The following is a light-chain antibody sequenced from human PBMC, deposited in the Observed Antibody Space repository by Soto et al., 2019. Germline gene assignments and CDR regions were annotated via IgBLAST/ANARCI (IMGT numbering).Light chain of an antibody. Sequence: IPMTQSPSSLSASIGDRVTITCRASEAISHNLNWYQQKPGKAPKLLIYGASKLQSGVPSRFSGSGSGTDFTLTITSLQGEDFATYYCQQSSSTPLTFGGGTKVEI. J-gene: IGKJ4*01. CDR3: QQSSSTPLT. V-gene: IGKV1-39*01. CDR2: GAS. CDR1: EAISHN.